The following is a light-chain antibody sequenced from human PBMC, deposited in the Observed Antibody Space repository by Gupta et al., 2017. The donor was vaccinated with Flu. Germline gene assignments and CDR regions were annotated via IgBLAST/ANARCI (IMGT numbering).Light chain of an antibody. J-gene: IGLJ3*02. Sequence: NDIAGYNLVSWYQQHPGRPPRLLIYGVSRRPSGVPPRFSGSKSGNTASLTVSRLQSDDEADYYCTSYTGNNEFAVFGGGTRLTVL. V-gene: IGLV2-8*01. CDR3: TSYTGNNEFAV. CDR2: GVS. CDR1: NDIAGYNL.